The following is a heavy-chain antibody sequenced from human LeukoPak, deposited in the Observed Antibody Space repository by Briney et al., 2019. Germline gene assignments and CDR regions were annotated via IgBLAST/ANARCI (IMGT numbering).Heavy chain of an antibody. CDR1: EFTFSSYE. CDR3: ARDRRNYDISTGYYIKVAMDV. Sequence: GGSLRLSCAASEFTFSSYEMNWVRQAPGKGLEWVSYISSSGITIYYADSVKGRFTISRDNAKNSLYLQMNSLRAEDTAVYYCARDRRNYDISTGYYIKVAMDVWGQGTTATVSS. D-gene: IGHD3-9*01. V-gene: IGHV3-48*03. J-gene: IGHJ6*02. CDR2: ISSSGITI.